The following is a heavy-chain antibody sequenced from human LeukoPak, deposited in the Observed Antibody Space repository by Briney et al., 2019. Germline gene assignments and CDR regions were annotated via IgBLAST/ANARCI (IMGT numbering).Heavy chain of an antibody. V-gene: IGHV3-23*01. J-gene: IGHJ4*02. CDR3: AKDIDNGDYVVY. Sequence: PGGSLRLSCAASGFTFNTYAMSWVRQAPGKGLEWVSAISDSGGSAYYADSVKGRFTISRDNSKNTLYLQMNSLRAEDTAVYYCAKDIDNGDYVVYWGQGTLVTVSS. D-gene: IGHD4-17*01. CDR1: GFTFNTYA. CDR2: ISDSGGSA.